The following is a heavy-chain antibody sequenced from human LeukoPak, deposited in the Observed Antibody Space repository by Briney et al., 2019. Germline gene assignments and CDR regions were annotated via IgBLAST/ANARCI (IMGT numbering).Heavy chain of an antibody. Sequence: GGSLRLSCAASGNYWMHWVRQTPGKGLVWVSHINSDGSWTSYADSVKGRFTISRDNSKNTLYLQMNSLRAEDTAVYYCARTYYDLVGNGMDVWGQGTTVTVSS. CDR3: ARTYYDLVGNGMDV. CDR1: GNYW. J-gene: IGHJ6*02. CDR2: INSDGSWT. V-gene: IGHV3-74*01. D-gene: IGHD3-3*01.